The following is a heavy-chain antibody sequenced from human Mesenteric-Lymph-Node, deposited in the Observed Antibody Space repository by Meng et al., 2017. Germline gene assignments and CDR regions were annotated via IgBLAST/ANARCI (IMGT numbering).Heavy chain of an antibody. CDR2: ISWNSGSI. J-gene: IGHJ4*02. CDR1: GFTFTYYW. Sequence: SLKISCAGSGFTFTYYWMTWVRQAPGKGLEWVAGISWNSGSIGYADSVKGRFTISRDNAKNSLYLQMNSLSAEDIALYYCEKAGTHMVRGPISEDEYYFDYWGQGTLVTVSS. CDR3: EKAGTHMVRGPISEDEYYFDY. D-gene: IGHD3-10*01. V-gene: IGHV3-9*03.